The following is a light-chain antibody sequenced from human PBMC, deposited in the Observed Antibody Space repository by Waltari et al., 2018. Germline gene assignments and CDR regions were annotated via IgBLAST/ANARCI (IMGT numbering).Light chain of an antibody. CDR2: LAS. CDR3: MQALQTPPT. CDR1: RILLHSNGYNY. V-gene: IGKV2-28*01. J-gene: IGKJ1*01. Sequence: DIVLTQSPLSLPVTPGEPASISCRSSRILLHSNGYNYLGWYLQKPGQSPQLLIYLASSRASGVPDRFSGSGSDTDFTLKISRVEAEDVGVYYCMQALQTPPTFGQGTKVEIK.